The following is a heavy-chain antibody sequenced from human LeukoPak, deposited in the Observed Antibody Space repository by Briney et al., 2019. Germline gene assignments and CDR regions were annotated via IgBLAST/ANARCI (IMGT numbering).Heavy chain of an antibody. CDR1: QYALERYT. Sequence: PGGSLRLSCEVSQYALERYTMSWVRQAPGKGLEWVSSISGVGASYIFYADSVKGRFTISRDNARNSLYLQMDSLKVGDTALYSCTRDNGHRNDFLGAKWYFDLWGRGTLVSVSS. CDR2: ISGVGASYI. CDR3: TRDNGHRNDFLGAKWYFDL. V-gene: IGHV3-21*01. J-gene: IGHJ2*01. D-gene: IGHD3-3*01.